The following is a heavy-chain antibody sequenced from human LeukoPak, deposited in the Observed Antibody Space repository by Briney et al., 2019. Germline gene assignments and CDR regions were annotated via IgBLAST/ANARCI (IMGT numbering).Heavy chain of an antibody. J-gene: IGHJ3*02. V-gene: IGHV4-30-2*01. CDR1: GGSISSGGYS. CDR2: IYHSGST. D-gene: IGHD1-26*01. Sequence: PSETLSLTCAVSGGSISSGGYSWSWIWQPPGKGLEWIGYIYHSGSTYYNPSLKSRVTISVDRSKNQFSLKLSSVTAADTAVYYCATGIVTGSYGAFDIWGQGTMVTVSS. CDR3: ATGIVTGSYGAFDI.